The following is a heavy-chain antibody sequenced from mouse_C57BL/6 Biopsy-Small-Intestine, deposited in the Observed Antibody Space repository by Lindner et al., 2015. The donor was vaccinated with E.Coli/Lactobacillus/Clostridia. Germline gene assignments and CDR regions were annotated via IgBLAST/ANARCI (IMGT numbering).Heavy chain of an antibody. D-gene: IGHD1-3*01. CDR1: GYTFTEYT. CDR3: ARHEGANYFAY. Sequence: VQLQESGAELVKPGASVKLTCKASGYTFTEYTIHWVKQRSGQGLEWIGWFYPGSGTMKYHEKFKDKATLAADKSSSTVYMELSRLTSEDSAVYFCARHEGANYFAYWGQGTLVTVSA. J-gene: IGHJ3*01. V-gene: IGHV1-62-2*01. CDR2: FYPGSGTM.